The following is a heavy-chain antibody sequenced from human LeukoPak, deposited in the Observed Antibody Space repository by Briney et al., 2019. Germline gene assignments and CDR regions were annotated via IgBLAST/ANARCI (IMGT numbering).Heavy chain of an antibody. D-gene: IGHD4-17*01. CDR2: IKSDGTST. J-gene: IGHJ4*02. V-gene: IGHV3-74*01. CDR3: VRDHGDYYFDY. CDR1: GFTFSSYW. Sequence: GGSLRLSCAASGFTFSSYWMHWARQGPGKGLVWVSRIKSDGTSTNYADSVKGRFTISRDNAKNTLYLQMNSLGVEDTAVYYCVRDHGDYYFDYWGQGTLVTVSS.